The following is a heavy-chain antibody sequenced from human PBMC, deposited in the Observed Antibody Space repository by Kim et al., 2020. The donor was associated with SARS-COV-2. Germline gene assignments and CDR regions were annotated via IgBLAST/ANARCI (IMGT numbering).Heavy chain of an antibody. V-gene: IGHV3-30*07. J-gene: IGHJ4*02. CDR3: ARPDYGDSLTGRFDY. D-gene: IGHD3-9*01. Sequence: DSVKGRFTISRDNYKNMLYLQMTSLRAEDTAVYYCARPDYGDSLTGRFDYWGPGTVVTVTS.